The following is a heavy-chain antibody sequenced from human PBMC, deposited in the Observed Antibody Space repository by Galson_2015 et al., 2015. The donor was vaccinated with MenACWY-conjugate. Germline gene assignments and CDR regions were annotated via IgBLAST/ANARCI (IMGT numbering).Heavy chain of an antibody. Sequence: LRLSCAASGFTFISFSSYTMNWVRQAPGKGLECVSSISSGSSYIYYTDSVKGRFTISRDNAKNSLFLQMNDLRVEDTAVYYCARVAGNENDYGDFDLWGRGTLVTVSS. J-gene: IGHJ2*01. CDR3: ARVAGNENDYGDFDL. CDR1: GFTFISFSSYT. CDR2: ISSGSSYI. D-gene: IGHD4-17*01. V-gene: IGHV3-21*01.